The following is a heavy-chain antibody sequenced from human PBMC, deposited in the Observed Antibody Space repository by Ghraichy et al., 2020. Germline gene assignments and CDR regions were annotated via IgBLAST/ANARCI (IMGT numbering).Heavy chain of an antibody. CDR1: GGSISSGGYY. V-gene: IGHV4-31*03. Sequence: SETLSLTCTVSGGSISSGGYYWSWIRQHPGKGLEWIWYIYYSGSTYYNPSLKSRVTISVDTSKNQFSLKLSSVTAADTAVYYCARDDPDGVGWFDPWGQGTLVTVSS. CDR2: IYYSGST. J-gene: IGHJ5*02. CDR3: ARDDPDGVGWFDP. D-gene: IGHD3-3*01.